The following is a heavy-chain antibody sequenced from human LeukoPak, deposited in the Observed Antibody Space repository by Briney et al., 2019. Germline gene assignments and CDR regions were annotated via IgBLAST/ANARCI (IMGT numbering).Heavy chain of an antibody. Sequence: GASVKVLCKASGGTFSSYAISWVRQAPGQGLEWMGGIIPIFGTTNYAQKFRGRVTSTADESTSTAYMELSSLRSEDTAVYYCAREGDISDFDYWGQGTLVTVSS. D-gene: IGHD2-15*01. CDR3: AREGDISDFDY. CDR1: GGTFSSYA. V-gene: IGHV1-69*13. J-gene: IGHJ4*02. CDR2: IIPIFGTT.